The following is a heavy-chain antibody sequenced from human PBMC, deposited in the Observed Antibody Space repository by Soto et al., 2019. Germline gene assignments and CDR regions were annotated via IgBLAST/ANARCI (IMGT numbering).Heavy chain of an antibody. Sequence: PGGSLRLSCAASGLTFSSYGMHWVRQAPGKGLEWVAVIWYDGSNKYYADSVKGRFTISRDNSKNTLYLQMNSLRAEDTAVYYCARDMWELETRRYYYGMDVWGQGTTVTVS. D-gene: IGHD1-26*01. CDR2: IWYDGSNK. CDR1: GLTFSSYG. V-gene: IGHV3-33*01. CDR3: ARDMWELETRRYYYGMDV. J-gene: IGHJ6*02.